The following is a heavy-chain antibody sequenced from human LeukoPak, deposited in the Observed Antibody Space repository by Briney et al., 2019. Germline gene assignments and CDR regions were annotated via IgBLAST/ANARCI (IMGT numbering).Heavy chain of an antibody. CDR3: ARDSDQLGFDY. CDR1: GFTVSSNY. J-gene: IGHJ4*02. Sequence: PGGSLRLSCAASGFTVSSNYMSWVRQAPGKGLEWVSVIYSGGSTYYADSVKGRFTISRDNSKNTLYLQMNSLRAEDTAVYYCARDSDQLGFDYWGQGTLVTVSS. D-gene: IGHD3-10*01. V-gene: IGHV3-53*01. CDR2: IYSGGST.